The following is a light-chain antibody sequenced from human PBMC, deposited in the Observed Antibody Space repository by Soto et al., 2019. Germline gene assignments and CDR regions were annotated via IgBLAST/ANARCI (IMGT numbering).Light chain of an antibody. CDR3: QQYNSYSWT. J-gene: IGKJ1*01. CDR1: ESVSKW. Sequence: DIQMTQSPSFLSASVGDKVTITCRATESVSKWLAWYQEKPGNPPRPLIYDASTLESGVPSRFSGSVSGTEFTLTISSLQADDFAIYYCQQYNSYSWTFGHGTKVEMK. V-gene: IGKV1-5*01. CDR2: DAS.